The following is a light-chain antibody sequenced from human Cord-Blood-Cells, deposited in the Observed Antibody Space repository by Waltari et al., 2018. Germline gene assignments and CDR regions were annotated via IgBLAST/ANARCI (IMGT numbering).Light chain of an antibody. V-gene: IGLV2-23*01. CDR3: CSYAGSWV. CDR1: SSDVGSYNL. CDR2: EGS. J-gene: IGLJ3*02. Sequence: QSALTQPASVSGSPGQSITISCTGTSSDVGSYNLVSWYQQHPGKAPKLMIYEGSKRPSGVSILFSGSKSGNTASLTISGLQAEDEADYYCCSYAGSWVFGGGTKLTVL.